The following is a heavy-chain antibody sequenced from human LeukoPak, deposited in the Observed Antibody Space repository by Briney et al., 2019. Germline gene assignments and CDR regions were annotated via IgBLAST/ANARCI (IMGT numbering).Heavy chain of an antibody. Sequence: PGGSLRLSCGASGFTFTSYAMNWVRQAPGKGLEWVSGIYGSGGSIFYADSVKGRFTISRDNSRNTLYLQMNSLRVEDSALYYCAKDRLPDRFWSIDYWGQGTLVTVSS. CDR3: AKDRLPDRFWSIDY. CDR2: IYGSGGSI. V-gene: IGHV3-23*01. D-gene: IGHD2-8*02. J-gene: IGHJ4*02. CDR1: GFTFTSYA.